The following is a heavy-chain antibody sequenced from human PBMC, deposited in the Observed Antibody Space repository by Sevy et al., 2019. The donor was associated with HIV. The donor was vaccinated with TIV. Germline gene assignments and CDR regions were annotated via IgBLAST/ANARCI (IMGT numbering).Heavy chain of an antibody. D-gene: IGHD3-3*01. CDR1: GFTFSSYA. V-gene: IGHV3-23*01. CDR2: ISGSGGST. Sequence: GGSLRLSCAASGFTFSSYAMSWVRQAPGKGLEWVSAISGSGGSTYYADSVKGRFTISRDNSKNTLYLQMNSLRAEDTAVYYCAKVRPLYDFWSGYYRKDYYYYGMDVWGQGTTVTVSS. J-gene: IGHJ6*02. CDR3: AKVRPLYDFWSGYYRKDYYYYGMDV.